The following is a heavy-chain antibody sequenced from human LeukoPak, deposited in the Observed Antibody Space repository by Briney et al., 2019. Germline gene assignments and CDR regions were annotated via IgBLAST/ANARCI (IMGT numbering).Heavy chain of an antibody. J-gene: IGHJ3*02. CDR2: INHSGST. V-gene: IGHV4-39*07. Sequence: SETLSLTCTVSGGSISSSSYYWSWIRQPPGKGLEWIGEINHSGSTNYNPSLKSRATISVDMSKNQFSLTLNSVTAADTAVYYCARSASSTSRSAFDIWGQGTRVTASS. CDR3: ARSASSTSRSAFDI. CDR1: GGSISSSSYY.